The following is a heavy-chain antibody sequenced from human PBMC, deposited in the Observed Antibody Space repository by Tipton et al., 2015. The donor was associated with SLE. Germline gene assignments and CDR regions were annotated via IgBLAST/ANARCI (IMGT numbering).Heavy chain of an antibody. Sequence: SLRLSCAASGFTFSSYWMSWVRQAPGKGLEWAANIKQDGSEKYYVDSVKGRFTISRDNAKNSLYLQMNSLRAEDTAVYYCARDRLEYSSSSDAFDIWGQGTMVTVSS. CDR2: IKQDGSEK. D-gene: IGHD6-6*01. J-gene: IGHJ3*02. CDR3: ARDRLEYSSSSDAFDI. V-gene: IGHV3-7*05. CDR1: GFTFSSYW.